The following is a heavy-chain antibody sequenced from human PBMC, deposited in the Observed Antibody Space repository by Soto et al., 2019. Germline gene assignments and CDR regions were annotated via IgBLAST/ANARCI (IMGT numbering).Heavy chain of an antibody. CDR1: GGSFSTDDYY. CDR2: IYYSGST. Sequence: QVQLQESGPGLVKPSQTLSLTCTVSGGSFSTDDYYWSWIRQPPGKGLEWIGYIYYSGSTYYNPSLKSRVTISIDTSKNQFSLKLSSVTAADTAVYFCARAQAARRGYVFDPWGQGSLVTVSS. J-gene: IGHJ5*02. V-gene: IGHV4-30-4*01. CDR3: ARAQAARRGYVFDP. D-gene: IGHD6-6*01.